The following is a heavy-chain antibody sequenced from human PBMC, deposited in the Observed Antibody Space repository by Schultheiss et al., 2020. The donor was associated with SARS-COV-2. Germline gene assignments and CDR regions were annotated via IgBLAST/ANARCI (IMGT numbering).Heavy chain of an antibody. V-gene: IGHV3-23*01. Sequence: GGSLRLSCAASGFTFSSYWMSWVRQAPGKGLEWVSAISGSGGSTYYADSVKGRFTISRDNSKNTLYLQMNSLRAEDTAVYYCAKAYYDSSGYYYQYYFDYWGQGTLVTVSS. CDR2: ISGSGGST. J-gene: IGHJ4*02. CDR1: GFTFSSYW. D-gene: IGHD3-22*01. CDR3: AKAYYDSSGYYYQYYFDY.